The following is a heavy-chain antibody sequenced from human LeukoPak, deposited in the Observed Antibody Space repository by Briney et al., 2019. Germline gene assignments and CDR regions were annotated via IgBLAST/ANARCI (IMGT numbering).Heavy chain of an antibody. CDR3: ARVIRAAPGKGYFDY. V-gene: IGHV3-30*07. CDR1: GFTFSSYA. Sequence: GGSLRLSCAASGFTFSSYAMHWVRRAPGKGLEWVAVISYDGSNKYYADSVKGRFTISRDSSKNTLYLQMNSLRAEDTAIYYCARVIRAAPGKGYFDYWGQGTLVTVSS. D-gene: IGHD6-13*01. CDR2: ISYDGSNK. J-gene: IGHJ4*02.